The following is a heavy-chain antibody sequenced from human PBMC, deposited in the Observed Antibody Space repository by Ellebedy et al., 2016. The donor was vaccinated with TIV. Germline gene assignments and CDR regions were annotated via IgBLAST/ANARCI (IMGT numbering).Heavy chain of an antibody. CDR1: GFSFSSYW. Sequence: GESLKISCAASGFSFSSYWMSWFRQAPGKGLEWVANIKQDGSETYYVESVKGRFTFSRDNAKNSLYLQINSLRAEDTAIYYCARVRFGSFDYWGQGTLVTVSS. V-gene: IGHV3-7*01. J-gene: IGHJ4*02. CDR2: IKQDGSET. D-gene: IGHD3-10*01. CDR3: ARVRFGSFDY.